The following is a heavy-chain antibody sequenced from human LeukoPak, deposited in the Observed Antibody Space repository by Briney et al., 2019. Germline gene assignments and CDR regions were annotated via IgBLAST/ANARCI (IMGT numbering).Heavy chain of an antibody. D-gene: IGHD3-22*01. CDR1: GFTFSSYG. CDR2: ISYDGSNK. J-gene: IGHJ6*02. V-gene: IGHV3-30*18. CDR3: AKVDSGMDV. Sequence: PGGSLRLPCAASGFTFSSYGMHWVRQAPGKGLEWVAVISYDGSNKYYADSVKGRFTISRDNSKNTLYLQMNSLRAEDTAVYYCAKVDSGMDVWGQGTTVTVSS.